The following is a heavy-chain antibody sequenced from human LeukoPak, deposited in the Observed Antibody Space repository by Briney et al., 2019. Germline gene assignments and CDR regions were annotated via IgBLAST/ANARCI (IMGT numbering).Heavy chain of an antibody. CDR3: ARWGYSSSWYRGYYFDY. CDR2: INSDGSTT. J-gene: IGHJ4*02. Sequence: PGGSLRLSCAASGFTFSSYWMHWVRQAPGKGLVWVSRINSDGSTTSYADSVKGRFTTSRDNAKNTLYLQMNSLRAEDTAVYYCARWGYSSSWYRGYYFDYWGQGTLVTVSS. V-gene: IGHV3-74*01. D-gene: IGHD6-13*01. CDR1: GFTFSSYW.